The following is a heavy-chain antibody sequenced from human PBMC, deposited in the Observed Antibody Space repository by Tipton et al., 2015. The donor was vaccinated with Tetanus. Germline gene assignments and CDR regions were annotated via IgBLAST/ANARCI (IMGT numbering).Heavy chain of an antibody. CDR3: ARDWLDLSVVRATSRWFDP. CDR2: IWYDGSNK. J-gene: IGHJ5*02. D-gene: IGHD1-26*01. Sequence: SLRLSCAASGFTFSSYGMHWVRQAPGKGLEWVAVIWYDGSNKYYADSVKGRFTISRDNSKNTLYLQMNSLRAEDTAVYYCARDWLDLSVVRATSRWFDPGGQGTLVTVSS. CDR1: GFTFSSYG. V-gene: IGHV3-33*01.